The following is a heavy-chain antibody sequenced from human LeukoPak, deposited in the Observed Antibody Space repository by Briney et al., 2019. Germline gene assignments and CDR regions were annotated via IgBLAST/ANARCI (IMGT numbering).Heavy chain of an antibody. CDR2: IYTSGST. J-gene: IGHJ4*02. CDR3: ARVGGSYTFDY. D-gene: IGHD1-26*01. Sequence: SQTLSLTCTVSGGSISSGSYYWSWIRQPAGKGLEWIGRIYTSGSTNYNPSLKSRVTISVDTSKNQFSLKLSSVTAADTAVYYCARVGGSYTFDYWGQGTLVTVSS. CDR1: GGSISSGSYY. V-gene: IGHV4-61*02.